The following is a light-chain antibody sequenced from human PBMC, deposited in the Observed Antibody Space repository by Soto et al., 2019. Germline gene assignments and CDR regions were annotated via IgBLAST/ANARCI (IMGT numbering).Light chain of an antibody. J-gene: IGKJ4*01. CDR2: GAS. Sequence: DIVLTQSPGTLSLSPGERATLSCRASQSVTNNYLAWYQQKPGQAPRLLIYGASSRATGIPDRFSGSGSGTDFTLTISRLEPEDFAVYYCQQYGSSPFTFGGGTKVDIK. CDR3: QQYGSSPFT. V-gene: IGKV3-20*01. CDR1: QSVTNNY.